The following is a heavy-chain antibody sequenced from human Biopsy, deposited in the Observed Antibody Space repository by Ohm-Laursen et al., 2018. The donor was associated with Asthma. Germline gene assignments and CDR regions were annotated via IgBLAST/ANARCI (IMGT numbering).Heavy chain of an antibody. CDR1: GDSISSYH. CDR2: VFYGGAT. V-gene: IGHV4-59*01. Sequence: GPLSLTCTVSGDSISSYHWSWIRQPPGKGLEWIGYVFYGGATNYHPSLKSRVTISVDTSKNQFFLRLSSVTAADTAVYYRARGVVYGGDSYAEYFQHWGQGTLVTVSS. D-gene: IGHD4-23*01. J-gene: IGHJ1*01. CDR3: ARGVVYGGDSYAEYFQH.